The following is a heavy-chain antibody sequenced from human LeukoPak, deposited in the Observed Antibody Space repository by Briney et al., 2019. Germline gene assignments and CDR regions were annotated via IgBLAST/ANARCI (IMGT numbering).Heavy chain of an antibody. J-gene: IGHJ4*02. V-gene: IGHV5-51*01. CDR3: ATTGYSSHWEYY. CDR1: GYSLTSYW. Sequence: GESPKISCKVSGYSLTSYWIGWARQMPGKGLEWMGIINPGDSDTQYSPSSLGQVTISLDKTVTSTTTYLQWNSLEAADTAIYYCATTGYSSHWEYYWGQGTLVTVSS. CDR2: INPGDSDT. D-gene: IGHD5-18*01.